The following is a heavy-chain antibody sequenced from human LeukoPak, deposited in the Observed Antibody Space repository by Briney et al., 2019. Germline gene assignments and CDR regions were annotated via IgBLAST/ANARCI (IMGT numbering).Heavy chain of an antibody. Sequence: GGSLRLSCAASGFTLSNYWMHWVRQTPGKGLVWVSSISSSSSYIYYADSVKGRFTISRDNAKNSLYLQMNSLRAEDTAVYYCARDGGRRGDYWGQGTLVTVSS. CDR3: ARDGGRRGDY. CDR1: GFTLSNYW. CDR2: ISSSSSYI. J-gene: IGHJ4*02. D-gene: IGHD3-16*01. V-gene: IGHV3-21*01.